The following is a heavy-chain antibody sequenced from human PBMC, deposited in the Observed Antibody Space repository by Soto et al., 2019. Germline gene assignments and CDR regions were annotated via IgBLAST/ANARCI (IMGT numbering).Heavy chain of an antibody. CDR1: GGSFSGYY. CDR3: ARGGRYDYVWGSYRSDFDY. J-gene: IGHJ4*02. V-gene: IGHV4-34*01. D-gene: IGHD3-16*02. Sequence: LSLTCAVYGGSFSGYYWSWIRQPPGKGLGWIGEINHSGSTNYNPSLKSRVTISVDTSKNQFSLRLSSVTAADTAVYYCARGGRYDYVWGSYRSDFDYWGQGTLVTVSS. CDR2: INHSGST.